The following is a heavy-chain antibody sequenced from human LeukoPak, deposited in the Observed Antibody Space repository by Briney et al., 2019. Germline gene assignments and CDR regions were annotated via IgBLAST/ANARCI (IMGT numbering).Heavy chain of an antibody. CDR3: AKDQTPLEYYYDSRGEGYFDY. CDR1: GFTFSSYG. CDR2: ISGSGGST. J-gene: IGHJ4*02. D-gene: IGHD3-22*01. V-gene: IGHV3-23*01. Sequence: PGGSLRLSCAASGFTFSSYGMSWVRQAPGKGLEWVSAISGSGGSTYYADSVKGRFTISRDNSKNTLYLQMNSLRAEDTAVYYCAKDQTPLEYYYDSRGEGYFDYWGQGTLVTVSS.